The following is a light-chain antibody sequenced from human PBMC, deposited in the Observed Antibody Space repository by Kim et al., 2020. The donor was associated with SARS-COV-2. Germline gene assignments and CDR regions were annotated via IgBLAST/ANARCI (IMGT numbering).Light chain of an antibody. CDR3: QKYNSAPRT. CDR2: AAS. V-gene: IGKV1-27*01. J-gene: IGKJ1*01. Sequence: GSVGDRVTITCRASQGISNYLAWYQQKPGKVPKLLIYAASALQSGVPSRFSGSGSGTDFTLTISSLQPEDVATYYCQKYNSAPRTFGQGTKVDIK. CDR1: QGISNY.